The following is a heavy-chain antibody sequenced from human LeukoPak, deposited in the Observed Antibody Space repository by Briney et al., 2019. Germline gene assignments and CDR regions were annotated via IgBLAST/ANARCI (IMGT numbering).Heavy chain of an antibody. CDR3: ARRGRSSSNFDF. CDR1: GYIFTSYW. V-gene: IGHV5-10-1*01. J-gene: IGHJ4*02. CDR2: IDPTDSYT. D-gene: IGHD6-6*01. Sequence: GESLKISCKGSGYIFTSYWITWVRQMPGKGLEWMGMIDPTDSYTNYSPSFQGHVTISTDKSISTAYLQWSSLKASDTTIYYCARRGRSSSNFDFWGQGTLVTVSS.